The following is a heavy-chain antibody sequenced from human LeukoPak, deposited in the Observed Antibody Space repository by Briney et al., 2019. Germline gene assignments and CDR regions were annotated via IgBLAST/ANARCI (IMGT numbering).Heavy chain of an antibody. CDR1: GYTLTELS. V-gene: IGHV1-24*01. CDR2: FDPEDGET. D-gene: IGHD6-13*01. J-gene: IGHJ4*02. Sequence: ASVKVSCKVSGYTLTELSIRWVRQAPGKGLEWMGGFDPEDGETIYAQKFQGRVTMTEDTSTDTAYMELSSLRSEDTAVYYCATATLSSSWCNFDYWGQGTLVTVSS. CDR3: ATATLSSSWCNFDY.